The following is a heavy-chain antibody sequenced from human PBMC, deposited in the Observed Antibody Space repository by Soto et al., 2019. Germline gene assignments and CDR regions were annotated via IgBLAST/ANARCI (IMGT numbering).Heavy chain of an antibody. CDR1: GAAISGYY. J-gene: IGHJ4*02. D-gene: IGHD2-21*02. CDR2: IYYSGSTT. Sequence: QVRLQEAGPGLVKPSETLSLTCVVSGAAISGYYWSWIRQPTGKGLEWIGFIYYSGSTTNYTSYLKNPASISVYPSKTFICLWLGYGTAAEADICFCVRDGGDCYCEYWGQGTLVTVSS. V-gene: IGHV4-59*01. CDR3: VRDGGDCYCEY.